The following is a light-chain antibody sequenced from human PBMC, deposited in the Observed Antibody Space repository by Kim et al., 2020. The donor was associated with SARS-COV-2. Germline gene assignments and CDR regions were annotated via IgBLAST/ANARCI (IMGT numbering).Light chain of an antibody. CDR2: DAS. V-gene: IGKV3D-15*01. CDR3: QQYSNWPLT. Sequence: PRGEAAPSSRGSQTGSSSFLAWYQQKPGQAPRLLIYDASSRATGIPARFSGSGSGTEFTLTISSLQSEDFAVYYCQQYSNWPLTFGQGTKVDIK. J-gene: IGKJ1*01. CDR1: QTGSSS.